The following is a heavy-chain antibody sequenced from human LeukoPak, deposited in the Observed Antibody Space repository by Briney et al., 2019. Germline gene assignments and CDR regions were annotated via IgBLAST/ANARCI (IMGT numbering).Heavy chain of an antibody. Sequence: GGSLRLSCAASGFTFSSYAMHWVRQAPGKGLEWVAVISYDGRNKYYADSVKGRFTISRDNSKNTLYLQMNSLRAEDTAVYYCAKRYDFWSGYPDYWGQGTLVTVSS. CDR3: AKRYDFWSGYPDY. V-gene: IGHV3-30-3*02. D-gene: IGHD3-3*01. CDR2: ISYDGRNK. CDR1: GFTFSSYA. J-gene: IGHJ4*02.